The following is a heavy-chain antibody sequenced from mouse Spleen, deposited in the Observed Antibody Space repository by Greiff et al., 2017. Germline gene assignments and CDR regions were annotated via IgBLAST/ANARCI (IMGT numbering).Heavy chain of an antibody. Sequence: EVQLQQSGPGLVKPSQSLSLTCSVTGYSITSGYYWNWIRQFPGNKLEWMGYISYDGSNNYNPSLKNRISITRDTSKNQFFLKLNSVTTEDTATYYCARDPYYYDGLDYWGQGTTLTVSS. J-gene: IGHJ2*01. V-gene: IGHV3-6*01. CDR3: ARDPYYYDGLDY. D-gene: IGHD1-1*01. CDR2: ISYDGSN. CDR1: GYSITSGYY.